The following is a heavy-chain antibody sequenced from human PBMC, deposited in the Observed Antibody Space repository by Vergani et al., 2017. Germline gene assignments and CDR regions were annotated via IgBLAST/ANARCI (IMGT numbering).Heavy chain of an antibody. CDR3: ARVMYRDEASTGYRLEGMDI. Sequence: QVQLQESGPGLVKASQTLSLTCTVSGGSINTGAYYWSWIRQPAGKGLEWIGRVYTSGMTNYNPSLKSRVTILVDRSKSQLSLKLTSVTAGDTAVYFCARVMYRDEASTGYRLEGMDIWGQGTTVTISS. CDR2: VYTSGMT. CDR1: GGSINTGAYY. V-gene: IGHV4-61*02. D-gene: IGHD3-9*01. J-gene: IGHJ6*02.